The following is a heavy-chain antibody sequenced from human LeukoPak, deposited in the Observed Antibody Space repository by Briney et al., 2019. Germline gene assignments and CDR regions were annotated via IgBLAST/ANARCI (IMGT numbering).Heavy chain of an antibody. V-gene: IGHV3-7*01. CDR1: GFTFSSYW. J-gene: IGHJ4*02. CDR3: AREGDDILTGYYAGKVDY. Sequence: GGSLRLSCAASGFTFSSYWMSWVRQAPGKGLEWVANIKQDGSEKYYVGSVKGRFTISRDNAKNSLYLQMNSLRAEDTAVYYCAREGDDILTGYYAGKVDYWGQGTLVTVSS. CDR2: IKQDGSEK. D-gene: IGHD3-9*01.